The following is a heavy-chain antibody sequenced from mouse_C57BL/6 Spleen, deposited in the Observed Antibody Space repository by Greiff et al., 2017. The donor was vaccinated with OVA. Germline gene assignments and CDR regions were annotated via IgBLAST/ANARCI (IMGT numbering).Heavy chain of an antibody. J-gene: IGHJ2*01. V-gene: IGHV1-26*01. CDR3: ARSGYEDYFDY. CDR2: INPNNGGT. Sequence: VQLQQSGPELVKPGASVKISCKASGYTFTDYYMNWVKQSHGKSLEWIGDINPNNGGTSYNQKFKGKATLTVDKSSSTAYMELRSLTSEDSAVYYCARSGYEDYFDYWGQGTTLTVSS. CDR1: GYTFTDYY. D-gene: IGHD2-2*01.